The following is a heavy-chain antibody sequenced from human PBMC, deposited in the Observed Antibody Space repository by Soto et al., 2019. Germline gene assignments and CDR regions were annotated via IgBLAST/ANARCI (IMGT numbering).Heavy chain of an antibody. CDR1: GAPITINY. Sequence: PSETLSLTXTVSGAPITINYWSWIRQAPGKGLEWIGYIYYSGSTTYNPSLKSRVTMSADTSKDQFSLKLNSVTAADTAVYYCARDAGGPYDHWGPRILVTSPQ. CDR2: IYYSGST. D-gene: IGHD2-15*01. V-gene: IGHV4-59*01. J-gene: IGHJ4*01. CDR3: ARDAGGPYDH.